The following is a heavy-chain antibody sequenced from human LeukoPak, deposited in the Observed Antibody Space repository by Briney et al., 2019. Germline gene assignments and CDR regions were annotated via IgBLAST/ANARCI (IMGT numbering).Heavy chain of an antibody. J-gene: IGHJ5*02. Sequence: GRSLRLSCAASGFTFSSYAIHWVRQAPSKGLEWVAVISYDGSNKYYADSVKGRFTISRDNSKNTLYLQMNSLRAEDTAVYYCVRGGSWYAAAGVDPWGQGTLVTVSS. CDR1: GFTFSSYA. CDR2: ISYDGSNK. V-gene: IGHV3-30*04. CDR3: VRGGSWYAAAGVDP. D-gene: IGHD6-13*01.